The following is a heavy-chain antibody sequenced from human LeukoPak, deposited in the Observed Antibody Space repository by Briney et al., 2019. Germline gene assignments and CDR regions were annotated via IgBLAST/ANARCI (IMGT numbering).Heavy chain of an antibody. CDR3: ARSIQLWFPLDY. D-gene: IGHD5-18*01. J-gene: IGHJ4*02. Sequence: SVKVSCKASGGTFSSYAISWVRQAPGQGLEWMGRIIPILGIANYAQKFQGRVTITADKSTSTVYMELSSLRSEDTAVYYCARSIQLWFPLDYWGQGTLVTVSS. CDR1: GGTFSSYA. V-gene: IGHV1-69*04. CDR2: IIPILGIA.